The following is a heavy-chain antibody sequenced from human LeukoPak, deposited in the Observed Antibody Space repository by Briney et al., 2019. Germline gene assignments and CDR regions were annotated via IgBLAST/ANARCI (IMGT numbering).Heavy chain of an antibody. V-gene: IGHV1-18*01. D-gene: IGHD2-2*02. J-gene: IGHJ6*03. Sequence: ASVEVSCKASGYTFTSYGISWVRQAPGQGLEWMGWISTYNGNTNYAQKLQGRVTMTTDTSTSTAYMELRSLRSDDTAVYYCARGRYCSSTSCYKVYYYYMDVWGKGTTVTVSS. CDR1: GYTFTSYG. CDR3: ARGRYCSSTSCYKVYYYYMDV. CDR2: ISTYNGNT.